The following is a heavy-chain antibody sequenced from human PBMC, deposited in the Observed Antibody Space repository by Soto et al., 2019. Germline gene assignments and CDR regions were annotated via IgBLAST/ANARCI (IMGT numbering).Heavy chain of an antibody. J-gene: IGHJ4*02. Sequence: QVQLVESGGGVVQPGGSLRLSCAGSGFPFSSYGMHWVRQAPGKGLEWVAVISYDGSVSFDGSHKYYADSVKGRFTISRDNAKNSLYLQMNSLRAEDTAVYYCARGGGAARPLDYWGQGTLVTVSS. CDR2: ISYDGSVSFDGSHK. D-gene: IGHD6-6*01. CDR1: GFPFSSYG. V-gene: IGHV3-30*03. CDR3: ARGGGAARPLDY.